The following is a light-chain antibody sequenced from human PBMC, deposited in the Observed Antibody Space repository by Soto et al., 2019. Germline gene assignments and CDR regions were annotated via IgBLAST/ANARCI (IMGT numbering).Light chain of an antibody. Sequence: EIVLTQSPGTLSLSPGKRATLSCRASQSVSSSYLAWYQQRPGQAPRLLIYGASSRATGIPDRFSGSGSGTDFTLTISRLEPEDFAVYYCQQFGSSPSLTFGQGTKVDI. CDR1: QSVSSSY. V-gene: IGKV3-20*01. CDR3: QQFGSSPSLT. J-gene: IGKJ1*01. CDR2: GAS.